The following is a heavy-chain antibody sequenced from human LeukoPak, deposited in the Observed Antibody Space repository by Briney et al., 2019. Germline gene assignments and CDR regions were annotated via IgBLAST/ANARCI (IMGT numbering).Heavy chain of an antibody. CDR2: IYYSGST. V-gene: IGHV4-59*01. CDR1: GGSISGYY. Sequence: SETLSLACTVSGGSISGYYWSWIRQPPGKGLEWIGYIYYSGSTNYNPSLKSRVTISVDTSKNQFSLKLSSVTAADTAAYYCARGSTMVRGVHDYWGQGTLVTVSS. D-gene: IGHD3-10*01. CDR3: ARGSTMVRGVHDY. J-gene: IGHJ4*02.